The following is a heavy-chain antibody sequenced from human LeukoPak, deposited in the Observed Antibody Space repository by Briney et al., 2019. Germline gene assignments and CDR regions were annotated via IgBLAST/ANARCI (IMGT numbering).Heavy chain of an antibody. CDR1: GGSFSGYY. V-gene: IGHV4-34*01. Sequence: PSETLSLTCAVYGGSFSGYYWSWIRQPPGKGLEWIGEINHSGSTNYNPSLKTRVTISVDTSKNQFSLKLSSVTAADTAVYYCARGGYDSSGCPMPPGYWGQGTLVTVSS. CDR2: INHSGST. CDR3: ARGGYDSSGCPMPPGY. J-gene: IGHJ4*02. D-gene: IGHD3-22*01.